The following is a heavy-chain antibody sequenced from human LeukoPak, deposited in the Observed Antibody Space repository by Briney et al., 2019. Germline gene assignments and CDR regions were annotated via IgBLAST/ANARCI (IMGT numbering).Heavy chain of an antibody. CDR2: ISDNT. V-gene: IGHV3-23*01. Sequence: GGSLRLSCAASGFTFNTYAMSWVRQAPWERLQWVSGISDNTYYADSVRGRFTISRDNSKNTLYLQMNSLRAEDTAVYYCARHRSSWLIDYWGQGTLVTVPS. CDR1: GFTFNTYA. CDR3: ARHRSSWLIDY. D-gene: IGHD6-6*01. J-gene: IGHJ4*02.